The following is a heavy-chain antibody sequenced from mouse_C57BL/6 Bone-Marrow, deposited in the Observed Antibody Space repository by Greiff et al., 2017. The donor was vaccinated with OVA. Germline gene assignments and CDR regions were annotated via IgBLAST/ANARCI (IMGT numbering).Heavy chain of an antibody. CDR2: IDPSDSYT. V-gene: IGHV1-59*01. CDR3: ARRYGYFDV. CDR1: GYSFTSYW. Sequence: QVQLQQPGAELVRPGTSVKLSCKASGYSFTSYWMHWVKQRPGQGLEWIGVIDPSDSYTNYNQKFKGKATLTVDNSSSTAYMQLSSLTSEDSAVYYCARRYGYFDVWGTGTTVTVSS. J-gene: IGHJ1*03.